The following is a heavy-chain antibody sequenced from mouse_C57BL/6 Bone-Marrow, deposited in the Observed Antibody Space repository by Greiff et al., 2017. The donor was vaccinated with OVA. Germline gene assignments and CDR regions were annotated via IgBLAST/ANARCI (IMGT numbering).Heavy chain of an antibody. Sequence: EVHLVESGGDLVKPGGSLKLSCAASGFTFSSYGMSWVRQTPDKRLEWVATISSGGSYTYYPDSVKGRFTISRDNAKNTLYLQMSSLKSEDTAMYYCARVYYGSIDYWGQGTTLTVSS. D-gene: IGHD1-1*01. CDR2: ISSGGSYT. CDR3: ARVYYGSIDY. V-gene: IGHV5-6*01. J-gene: IGHJ2*01. CDR1: GFTFSSYG.